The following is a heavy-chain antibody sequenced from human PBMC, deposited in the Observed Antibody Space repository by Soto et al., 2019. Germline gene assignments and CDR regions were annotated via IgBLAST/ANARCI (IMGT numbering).Heavy chain of an antibody. V-gene: IGHV1-18*04. CDR3: ARDGLSSYSNYVVYYGMDV. CDR1: GYTFTSYG. D-gene: IGHD4-4*01. J-gene: IGHJ6*02. CDR2: ISAYNGNT. Sequence: QVQLVQSGAEVKKPGASVKVSCKASGYTFTSYGISWVRQAPGQGLEWMGWISAYNGNTNYAQKLQGRVTMTTDTATSTAYMELRSLRSDDTAVYYCARDGLSSYSNYVVYYGMDVWGQGTTVTVSS.